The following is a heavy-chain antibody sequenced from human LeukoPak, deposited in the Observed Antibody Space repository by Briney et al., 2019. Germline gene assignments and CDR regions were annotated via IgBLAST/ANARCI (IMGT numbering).Heavy chain of an antibody. CDR2: INQDGGDK. Sequence: GGSLRLSCAASGFTFSRYWMSWVRQAPGKGPEWVANINQDGGDKYHADSVKGRFTISRDNAKNSLYLQMNSLRAEDTAVYYCARDHDGKDYWGQGTLVTVSS. J-gene: IGHJ4*02. V-gene: IGHV3-7*01. CDR1: GFTFSRYW. CDR3: ARDHDGKDY.